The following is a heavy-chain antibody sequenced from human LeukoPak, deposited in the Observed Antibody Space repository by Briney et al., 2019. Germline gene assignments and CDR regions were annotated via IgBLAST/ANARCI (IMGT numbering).Heavy chain of an antibody. CDR1: GGSISSYY. CDR3: ARAPHIAVAGNWFDP. J-gene: IGHJ5*02. V-gene: IGHV4-59*08. D-gene: IGHD6-19*01. Sequence: SETLSLTCTVSGGSISSYYWSWIRQPPGKGLEWIGYIYYSGSTNYNPSLKSRVTISVDTSKNQFSLKLSSVTAADTAVYYCARAPHIAVAGNWFDPWGQGTLVTVSS. CDR2: IYYSGST.